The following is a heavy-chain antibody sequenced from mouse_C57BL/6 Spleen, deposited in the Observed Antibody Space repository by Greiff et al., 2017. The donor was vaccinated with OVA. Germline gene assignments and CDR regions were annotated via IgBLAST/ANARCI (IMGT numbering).Heavy chain of an antibody. CDR1: GFTFSSYG. CDR3: ARIYDYDGYYAMDY. J-gene: IGHJ4*01. D-gene: IGHD2-4*01. CDR2: ISSGGSYT. V-gene: IGHV5-6*01. Sequence: EVMLVESGGDLVKPGGSLKLSCAASGFTFSSYGMSWVRQTPDKRLEWVATISSGGSYTYYPDSVKGRFTISRDNAKNTLYLQMRSLKSEDTAMYYCARIYDYDGYYAMDYWGQGTSVTVSS.